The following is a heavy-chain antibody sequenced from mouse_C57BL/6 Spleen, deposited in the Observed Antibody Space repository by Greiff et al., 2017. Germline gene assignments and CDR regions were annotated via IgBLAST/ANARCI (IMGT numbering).Heavy chain of an antibody. Sequence: QVQLQQPGPELVKPGASVKLSCKASGYTFTSYDINWVKPRPGQGLEWIGWIYPRGGSTKYNEKFKGKATLTVDTSSSTAYMELHSLTSEDSAVYFGARSDCYGSSYGYVDVWGTGTTVTVSS. J-gene: IGHJ1*03. D-gene: IGHD1-1*01. V-gene: IGHV1-85*01. CDR2: IYPRGGST. CDR3: ARSDCYGSSYGYVDV. CDR1: GYTFTSYD.